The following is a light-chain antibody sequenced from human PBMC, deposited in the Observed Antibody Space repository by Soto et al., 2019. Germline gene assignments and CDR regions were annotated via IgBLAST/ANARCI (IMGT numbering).Light chain of an antibody. Sequence: QSVLTQPPSASGTPGQRVSISCSGSSSKIGRNYVYWYQQLPGTAPKLLIYRNNQRPSGVPDRFSGSRSGTSASLAISGLRSEDEADYYCAAWDDGLSGYVFGTGTKLTVL. V-gene: IGLV1-47*01. CDR2: RNN. J-gene: IGLJ1*01. CDR3: AAWDDGLSGYV. CDR1: SSKIGRNY.